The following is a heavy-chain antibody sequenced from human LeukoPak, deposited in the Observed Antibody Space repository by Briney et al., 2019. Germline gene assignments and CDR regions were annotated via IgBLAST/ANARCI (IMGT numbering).Heavy chain of an antibody. CDR3: VRDSSSWYRYYRGVY. CDR1: GYRFTRHY. Sequence: ASVRVSCQASGYRFTRHYMHWVRPAPGQGPEWMGWINPKSGGTNYALKFQGRVTMTSDTSISTAYMELRRLRSDDTAVYYCVRDSSSWYRYYRGVYWGQGTLVTVSS. J-gene: IGHJ4*02. CDR2: INPKSGGT. V-gene: IGHV1-2*02. D-gene: IGHD6-13*01.